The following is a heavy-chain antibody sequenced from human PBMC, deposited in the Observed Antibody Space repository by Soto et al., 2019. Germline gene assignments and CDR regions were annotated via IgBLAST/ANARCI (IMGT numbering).Heavy chain of an antibody. CDR2: VSSGGGT. V-gene: IGHV3-23*01. CDR3: AKRRGAGGHFDY. J-gene: IGHJ4*02. CDR1: GFTFSTYA. D-gene: IGHD2-15*01. Sequence: EVELLESGGGLVQPEGSLRLSCAASGFTFSTYAMGWVRQAPGKGLEWVSVVSSGGGTHYADSVKGRFTVSRDNSKNTLSLQMNSLRADDTAVYYCAKRRGAGGHFDYWGQGALATVSS.